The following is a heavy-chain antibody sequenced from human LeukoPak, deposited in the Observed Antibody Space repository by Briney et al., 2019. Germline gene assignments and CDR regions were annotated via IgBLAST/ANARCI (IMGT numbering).Heavy chain of an antibody. J-gene: IGHJ3*02. D-gene: IGHD3-10*01. V-gene: IGHV3-9*01. CDR3: AKGTGSYIHDAFDI. Sequence: PGGSLRLSCAASGFTFDDYAMHWVRQAPGKGLEWGSGISWNSGSIGYADSVKGRFTISRDNAKNSLYLQMNSLRAEDTALYYCAKGTGSYIHDAFDIWGQGTMVTVSS. CDR2: ISWNSGSI. CDR1: GFTFDDYA.